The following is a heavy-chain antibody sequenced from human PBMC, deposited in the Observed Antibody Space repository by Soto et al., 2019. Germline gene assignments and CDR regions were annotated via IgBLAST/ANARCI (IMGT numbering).Heavy chain of an antibody. V-gene: IGHV4-4*07. J-gene: IGHJ3*02. D-gene: IGHD6-13*01. CDR3: ARDMRYSSSWFDAFDI. CDR1: GGSISSYY. Sequence: SETLSLTCTVSGGSISSYYWSWIRQPAGKGLEWIGRIYTSGSTNYNPPLKSRVTMSVDTSKNQFSLKLSSVTAADTAGYYCARDMRYSSSWFDAFDIWGQGTIVTVSS. CDR2: IYTSGST.